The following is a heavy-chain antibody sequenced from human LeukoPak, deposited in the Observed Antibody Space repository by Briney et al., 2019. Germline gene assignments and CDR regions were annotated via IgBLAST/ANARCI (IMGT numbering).Heavy chain of an antibody. CDR1: GYTFTSYY. CDR3: ARISDDSSGYTPIILDI. CDR2: INPSGGST. D-gene: IGHD3-22*01. V-gene: IGHV1-46*01. Sequence: GASVKVSCKASGYTFTSYYMHWVRQAPGQGLEWMGIINPSGGSTSYAQKFKGRVTMTRDTSTSTVYMELSSLRSEDTAVYYCARISDDSSGYTPIILDIWGQGTMVTVSS. J-gene: IGHJ3*02.